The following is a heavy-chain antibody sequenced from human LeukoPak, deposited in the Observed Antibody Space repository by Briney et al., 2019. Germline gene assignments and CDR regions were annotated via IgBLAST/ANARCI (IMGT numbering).Heavy chain of an antibody. CDR3: ARGSGGYDYGFDY. D-gene: IGHD5-12*01. CDR1: GFIFRSYA. V-gene: IGHV3-23*01. J-gene: IGHJ4*02. Sequence: GGSLRLSCAASGFIFRSYAMSWVRQAPGKGLEWVSSVRGSGTNAIYADSVKSRFTISRDNSENSLYLQMNSLRAEDTAVYYCARGSGGYDYGFDYWGQGTLVTVSS. CDR2: VRGSGTNA.